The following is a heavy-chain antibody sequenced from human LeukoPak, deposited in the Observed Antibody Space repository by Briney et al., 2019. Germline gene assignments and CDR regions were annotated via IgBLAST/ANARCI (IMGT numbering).Heavy chain of an antibody. J-gene: IGHJ6*02. CDR2: ISAYNGNT. Sequence: ASVKVSCKASGYTFTSYGISWVRQAPGQGLEWMGWISAYNGNTNYAQKLQGRVTMTTDTSTSTAYMELRSLRSDDTAVYYCARESLAYYYYYYGTDVWGQGTTVTVSS. CDR1: GYTFTSYG. CDR3: ARESLAYYYYYYGTDV. V-gene: IGHV1-18*01.